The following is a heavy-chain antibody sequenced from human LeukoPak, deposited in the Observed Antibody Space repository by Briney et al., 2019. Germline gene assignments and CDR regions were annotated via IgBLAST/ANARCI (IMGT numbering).Heavy chain of an antibody. D-gene: IGHD3-10*01. Sequence: PSETLSLTCTVSGGSISSYYWSWIRQPPGKGLEWIGYIYYSGSTNYNPSLKSRVTISVDTSKNQFSLKLSSVTAADTAVYYRARERYYGPGTVDWGQGTLVTVSS. CDR1: GGSISSYY. CDR2: IYYSGST. J-gene: IGHJ4*02. CDR3: ARERYYGPGTVD. V-gene: IGHV4-59*01.